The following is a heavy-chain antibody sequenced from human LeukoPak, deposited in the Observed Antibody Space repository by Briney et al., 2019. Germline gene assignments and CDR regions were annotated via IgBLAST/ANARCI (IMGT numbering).Heavy chain of an antibody. CDR3: AKPAISSRGWYYDY. J-gene: IGHJ4*02. Sequence: GGSLRLSCAASGFTFSNYAMSWVRQAPGKGLEWVSAINDSGGSTYYADSVRGRFTISRDNSKNTLYLQMNSLRAEDTAVYYCAKPAISSRGWYYDYWGQGTLVTVSS. D-gene: IGHD6-19*01. CDR1: GFTFSNYA. V-gene: IGHV3-23*01. CDR2: INDSGGST.